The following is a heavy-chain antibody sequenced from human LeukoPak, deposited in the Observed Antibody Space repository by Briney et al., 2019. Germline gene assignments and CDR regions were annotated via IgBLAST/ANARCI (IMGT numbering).Heavy chain of an antibody. D-gene: IGHD1-1*01. CDR3: ARWGGTRQYYFDY. CDR1: GFIFSDYG. J-gene: IGHJ4*02. CDR2: KRFDGSIK. V-gene: IGHV3-33*01. Sequence: PGGSLRLSCAVSGFIFSDYGFHWVRQAPGKGLKWWEVKRFDGSIKQYADSVKGRFTIYRDESKNTLYLKMNFLKSEDTAVYYCARWGGTRQYYFDYWGQGNLVTVSS.